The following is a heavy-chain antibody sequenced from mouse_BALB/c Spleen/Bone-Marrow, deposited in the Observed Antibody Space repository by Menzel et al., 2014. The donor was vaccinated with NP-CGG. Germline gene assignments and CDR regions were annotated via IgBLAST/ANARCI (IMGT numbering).Heavy chain of an antibody. CDR3: ARAGYYTFFAY. CDR2: INPNNGGT. V-gene: IGHV1-18*01. J-gene: IGHJ3*01. CDR1: GYTFTDYN. D-gene: IGHD2-3*01. Sequence: VQLKESGPELVKPGASVRISCKASGYTFTDYNMDWVKQSHGKRLEWIGDINPNNGGTICNQKFKGKATLTVDKSSSTAYMELRSLTSEDTAVYYCARAGYYTFFAYWGQGTLVTVST.